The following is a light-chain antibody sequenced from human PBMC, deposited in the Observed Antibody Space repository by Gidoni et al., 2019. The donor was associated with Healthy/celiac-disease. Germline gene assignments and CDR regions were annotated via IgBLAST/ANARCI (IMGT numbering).Light chain of an antibody. V-gene: IGKV3-15*01. CDR1: QSVSSK. Sequence: EIVMTQSPATLSVSPGERATLSCRASQSVSSKLAWYQQKPGQAHRLLIYGASTRATGSPARFSGSGSGTEFTLTISSLQSEDFAGYYCQQYNTFGQGTRLEIK. CDR3: QQYNT. J-gene: IGKJ5*01. CDR2: GAS.